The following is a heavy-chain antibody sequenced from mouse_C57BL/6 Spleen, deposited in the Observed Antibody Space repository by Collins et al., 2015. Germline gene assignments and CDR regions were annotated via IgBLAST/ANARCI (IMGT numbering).Heavy chain of an antibody. Sequence: QIQLVQSGPELKKPGETVKISCKSSGYTFTTYGMSWVKQAPGKGLKWMGWINTYSGVPTYADDFKGRFAFSLETSASTAYLQINNLKNEDTATYFCARAYYGSQLGRIAYWGQGTLVTVSA. CDR1: GYTFTTYG. J-gene: IGHJ3*01. CDR3: ARAYYGSQLGRIAY. D-gene: IGHD1-1*01. CDR2: INTYSGVP. V-gene: IGHV9-3*01.